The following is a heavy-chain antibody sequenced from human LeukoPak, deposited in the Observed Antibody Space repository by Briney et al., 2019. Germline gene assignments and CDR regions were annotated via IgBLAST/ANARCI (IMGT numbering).Heavy chain of an antibody. V-gene: IGHV4-4*07. J-gene: IGHJ6*03. D-gene: IGHD3-10*01. CDR3: ARDRWFGELSPFYYMDV. Sequence: SETLSLTCTVSGGSISSYYWSWIRQPARKGLEWIGRIYTSGSTNYNPSLKSRVTMSVDTSKNQFSLKLSSVTAADTAVYYCARDRWFGELSPFYYMDVWGKGTTVTVSS. CDR2: IYTSGST. CDR1: GGSISSYY.